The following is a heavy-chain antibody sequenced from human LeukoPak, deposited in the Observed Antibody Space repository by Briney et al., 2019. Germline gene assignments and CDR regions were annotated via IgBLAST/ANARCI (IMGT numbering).Heavy chain of an antibody. CDR2: ISSSSSYI. CDR3: ARDLSWTVVGYMDV. V-gene: IGHV3-21*01. Sequence: PGGSLRLSCAASGFTFSSYSMNWVRQAPGKGLEWVSSISSSSSYIYYADSVKGRFTISRDNAKNSLYLQMNSLRAEDTAVYYCARDLSWTVVGYMDVWGKGTTVTVSS. CDR1: GFTFSSYS. D-gene: IGHD3/OR15-3a*01. J-gene: IGHJ6*03.